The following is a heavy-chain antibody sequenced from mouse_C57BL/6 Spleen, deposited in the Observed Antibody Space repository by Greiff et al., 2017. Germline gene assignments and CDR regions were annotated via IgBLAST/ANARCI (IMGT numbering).Heavy chain of an antibody. CDR1: GFSLTSYG. D-gene: IGHD6-1*01. Sequence: QVQLQQSGPGLVQPSQSLSITCTVSGFSLTSYGVHWVRQSPGKGLEWLGVIWSGGSTDYNAAFISRLSISKDNSKSQVFFKMNSLQADDTAIYYCARGLWGEGFYYAMDYWGQGTSVTVSS. J-gene: IGHJ4*01. CDR3: ARGLWGEGFYYAMDY. V-gene: IGHV2-2*01. CDR2: IWSGGST.